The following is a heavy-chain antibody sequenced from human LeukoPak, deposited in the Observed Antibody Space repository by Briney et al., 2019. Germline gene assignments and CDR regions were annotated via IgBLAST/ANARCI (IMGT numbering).Heavy chain of an antibody. V-gene: IGHV4-59*01. CDR1: GGSISSYY. J-gene: IGHJ5*02. Sequence: SETLSLTCTVSGGSISSYYLSWIRQPPGKGLEWIGYIYYSGSTNYNPSLKSRVTISVDTSKNQFSLKLSSVTAADTAVYYCARGNIVVVPAANWFDPWGQETLVSVSS. D-gene: IGHD2-2*01. CDR2: IYYSGST. CDR3: ARGNIVVVPAANWFDP.